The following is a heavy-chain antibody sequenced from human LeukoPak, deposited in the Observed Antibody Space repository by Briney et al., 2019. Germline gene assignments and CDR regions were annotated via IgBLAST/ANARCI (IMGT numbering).Heavy chain of an antibody. D-gene: IGHD4-23*01. V-gene: IGHV4-39*07. CDR3: ARERSSSGGHNWFDP. CDR2: VYYTGVT. Sequence: SETLSLTCTVSGGYIITSGHYWGWIRQPPGKGLEWIGRVYYTGVTSTNPFFRSRMSISVDTSKNQFSLNLTSVTAADAAVYYCARERSSSGGHNWFDPWGQGTLVTVSS. J-gene: IGHJ5*02. CDR1: GGYIITSGHY.